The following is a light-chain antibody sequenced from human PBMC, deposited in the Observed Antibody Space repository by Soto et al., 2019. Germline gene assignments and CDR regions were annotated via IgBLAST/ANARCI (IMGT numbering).Light chain of an antibody. CDR2: EGG. V-gene: IGLV2-14*02. Sequence: QSVLTQPASVSGSPGQSITISCTGTSSDVGNYNLVSWYQQYPGKAPKLMIYEGGKRPSGVSNRFSGSKSGNTASLTISGLQAEDEADYFCSSYSISTAYLFGTGTKVTVL. CDR1: SSDVGNYNL. J-gene: IGLJ1*01. CDR3: SSYSISTAYL.